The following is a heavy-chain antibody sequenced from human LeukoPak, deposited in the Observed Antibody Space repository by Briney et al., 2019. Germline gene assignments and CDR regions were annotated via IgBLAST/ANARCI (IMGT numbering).Heavy chain of an antibody. J-gene: IGHJ4*02. V-gene: IGHV3-48*03. CDR3: ARGEWSSSPFDY. Sequence: GGSLRLSCAASGFTFSSYEMNWVRQAPGKGLEWVSYISSSGSTIYYADSVKGRFTISRDNAKNSLYLQMNSLRAEDTAVYYCARGEWSSSPFDYWGQGTLVTVSS. CDR2: ISSSGSTI. CDR1: GFTFSSYE. D-gene: IGHD6-6*01.